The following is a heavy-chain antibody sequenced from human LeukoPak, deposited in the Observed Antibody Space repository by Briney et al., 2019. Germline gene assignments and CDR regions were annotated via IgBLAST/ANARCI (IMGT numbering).Heavy chain of an antibody. D-gene: IGHD3-3*01. J-gene: IGHJ5*02. CDR3: ARDVSNYDFWSGYFPYNWFDP. Sequence: SETLSLTCTVSGGSISSYYWSWIRQPPGKGLEWIGYIYYSGSTNYNPSLKSRVTMSVDTSKNQFSLKLSSVTAADTAVYYCARDVSNYDFWSGYFPYNWFDPWGQGTLVTVSS. CDR2: IYYSGST. V-gene: IGHV4-59*01. CDR1: GGSISSYY.